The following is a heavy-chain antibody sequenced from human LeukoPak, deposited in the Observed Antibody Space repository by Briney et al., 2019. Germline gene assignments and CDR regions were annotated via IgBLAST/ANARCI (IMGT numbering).Heavy chain of an antibody. D-gene: IGHD3-10*01. CDR2: IYTSGST. CDR1: GGSISSYY. V-gene: IGHV4-4*07. CDR3: ARDMFWFGELSPPRAIYYYMDV. Sequence: SETLSLTCTVSGGSISSYYWSWIRQPAGKGLEWIGRIYTSGSTDYNPSLKSRVTMSVDTSKNQFSLKLSSVTAADTAVYYCARDMFWFGELSPPRAIYYYMDVWGKGTTVAISS. J-gene: IGHJ6*03.